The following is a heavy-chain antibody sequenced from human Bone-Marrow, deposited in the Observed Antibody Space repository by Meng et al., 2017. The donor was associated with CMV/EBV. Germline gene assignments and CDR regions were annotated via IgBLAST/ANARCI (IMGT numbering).Heavy chain of an antibody. CDR3: ARDWFGDGSGSPPLYYFDY. CDR2: INPSGGST. CDR1: GYTFTSYY. J-gene: IGHJ4*02. Sequence: ASVKVSCKASGYTFTSYYMHWVRQAPGQGLEWMGIINPSGGSTSYAQKFQGRVTVTRDTSTSTVYMELSSLRSEDTAVYYCARDWFGDGSGSPPLYYFDYWGQGTLVTVSS. V-gene: IGHV1-46*01. D-gene: IGHD3-10*01.